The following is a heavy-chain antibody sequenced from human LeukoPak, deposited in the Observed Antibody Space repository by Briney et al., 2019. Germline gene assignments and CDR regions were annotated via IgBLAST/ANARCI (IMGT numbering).Heavy chain of an antibody. D-gene: IGHD6-13*01. CDR1: GYTFTSYY. CDR3: ARDRGYSSSWYADY. V-gene: IGHV1-46*01. J-gene: IGHJ4*02. CDR2: ITPRGGIT. Sequence: ASQKVSCKASGYTFTSYYMYWVRQAPGHKREWMGIITPRGGITRYTQKFQSRVTMTRDTYTSTGSMELSSLRSDHTAVYYCARDRGYSSSWYADYWGQGTLVTVSS.